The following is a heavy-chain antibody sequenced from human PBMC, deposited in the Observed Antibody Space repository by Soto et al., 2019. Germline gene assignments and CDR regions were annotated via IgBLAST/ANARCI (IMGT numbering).Heavy chain of an antibody. CDR2: IWYDGSNK. D-gene: IGHD4-4*01. Sequence: PGGSLRLSYAASGFTFSSYGMHWVRQAPGKGLEWVAVIWYDGSNKYYADSVKGRFTISRDNSKNTLYLQMNSLRAEDTAVYYCARDHNYSNYYYYMDVWGKGTTVTVSS. CDR3: ARDHNYSNYYYYMDV. V-gene: IGHV3-33*01. J-gene: IGHJ6*03. CDR1: GFTFSSYG.